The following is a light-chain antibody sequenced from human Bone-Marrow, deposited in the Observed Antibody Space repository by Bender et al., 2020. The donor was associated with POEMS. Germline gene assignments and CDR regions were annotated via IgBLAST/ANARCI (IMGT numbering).Light chain of an antibody. CDR1: RSDVGAYNY. J-gene: IGLJ2*01. V-gene: IGLV2-14*01. CDR2: EVS. CDR3: SSYTTISTLDVI. Sequence: QSALTQPASVSGSPGQSITISCTGTRSDVGAYNYVSWYQQHPGKAPKLMIYEVSKRPSGVSNRFSGSKFGNTASLTISGLQAEDEADYYCSSYTTISTLDVIFGGGTKLTVL.